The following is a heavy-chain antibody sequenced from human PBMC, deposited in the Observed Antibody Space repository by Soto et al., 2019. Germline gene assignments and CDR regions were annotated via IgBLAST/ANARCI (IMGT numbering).Heavy chain of an antibody. D-gene: IGHD2-8*01. V-gene: IGHV1-8*01. CDR3: AGLGGGVRGVYIYY. CDR1: GYTFTSYD. Sequence: QVQLVQSGAEVKKPGASVKVSCKASGYTFTSYDINWVRQATGQGLEWMGWMNPNSGNTGYAQKFQGRVTKNRNTSIRTAYMELSSLRSEDTAVYYCAGLGGGVRGVYIYYWGHGTLVTVSS. J-gene: IGHJ4*01. CDR2: MNPNSGNT.